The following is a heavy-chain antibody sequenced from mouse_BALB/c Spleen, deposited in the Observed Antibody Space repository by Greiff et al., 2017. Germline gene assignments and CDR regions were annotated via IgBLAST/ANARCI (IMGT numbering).Heavy chain of an antibody. CDR2: ISSGGST. CDR1: GFTFSSYA. J-gene: IGHJ1*01. V-gene: IGHV5-6-5*01. Sequence: EVQGVESGGGLVKPGGSLKLSCAASGFTFSSYAMSWVRQTPEKRLEWVASISSGGSTYYPDSVKGRFTISRDNARNILYLQMSSLRSEDTAMYYCARINALLRLYWYFDVGGAGTTVTVSS. CDR3: ARINALLRLYWYFDV. D-gene: IGHD1-2*01.